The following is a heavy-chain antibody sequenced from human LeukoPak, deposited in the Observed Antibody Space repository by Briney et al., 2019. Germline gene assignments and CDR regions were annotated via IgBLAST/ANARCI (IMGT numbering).Heavy chain of an antibody. V-gene: IGHV3-21*01. CDR3: ARWGYCSGGNCYIDY. CDR1: GFTFSSYA. Sequence: PGGSLRLSCAASGFTFSSYAINWVRQAPGKGLERVSSISRISDYIYYADSVKGRFTISRDNAKNSLFLQMNSLRAEDTAVYYCARWGYCSGGNCYIDYWGQGTLVTVSS. D-gene: IGHD2-15*01. CDR2: ISRISDYI. J-gene: IGHJ4*02.